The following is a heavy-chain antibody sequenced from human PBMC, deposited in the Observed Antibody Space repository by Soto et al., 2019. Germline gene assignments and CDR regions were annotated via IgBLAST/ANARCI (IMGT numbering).Heavy chain of an antibody. D-gene: IGHD1-20*01. CDR3: ARAYNWKGVWFDP. J-gene: IGHJ5*02. V-gene: IGHV4-31*03. CDR2: IYYSGST. CDR1: GGSVSSGGYY. Sequence: PSETLSLTCTVSGGSVSSGGYYWSWIRQHPGKGLEWIGYIYYSGSTYYNPSLKSRVTISVDTSKNQFSLKLSSVTAADTAVYYCARAYNWKGVWFDPWGQGTLVTVSS.